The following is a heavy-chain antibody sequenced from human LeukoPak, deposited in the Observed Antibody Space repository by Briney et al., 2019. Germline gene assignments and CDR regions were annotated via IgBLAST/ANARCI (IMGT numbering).Heavy chain of an antibody. J-gene: IGHJ4*02. CDR3: VRVATAPVTLLPHYDH. Sequence: PGGSLRLSCVGSGFSFSDVTMTWVRQAPGKELAWVSSVCGVSTYLTYAVSVRGRFTISRDNAKRQVYLQMNSLRVEDTALYYRVRVATAPVTLLPHYDHWGQGILVTVSS. CDR2: VCGVSTYL. D-gene: IGHD3-22*01. V-gene: IGHV3-21*01. CDR1: GFSFSDVT.